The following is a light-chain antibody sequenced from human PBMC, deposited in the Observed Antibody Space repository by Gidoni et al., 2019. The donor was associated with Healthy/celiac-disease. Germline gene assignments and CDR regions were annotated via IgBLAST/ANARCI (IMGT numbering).Light chain of an antibody. V-gene: IGLV1-40*01. J-gene: IGLJ1*01. Sequence: QSVLTQPPSVSGAPGQRVTISCTGNSSNVGAGYDVHWYQQLPGTAPRLLIYSNTNRPSGVPDRFSGSKSGTSASLAITGLQAEDEADYYCQSYDISLSGYVFGTGTKVIVL. CDR3: QSYDISLSGYV. CDR2: SNT. CDR1: SSNVGAGYD.